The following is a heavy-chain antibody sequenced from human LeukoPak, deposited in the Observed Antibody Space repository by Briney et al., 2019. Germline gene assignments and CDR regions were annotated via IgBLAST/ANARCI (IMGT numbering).Heavy chain of an antibody. J-gene: IGHJ4*02. CDR3: ARPRSGQYYFDY. CDR1: GGSIISSGYY. CDR2: IYYNGNT. V-gene: IGHV4-39*01. D-gene: IGHD2-15*01. Sequence: PSETLSLTCTVSGGSIISSGYYWSWIRQPPGKGLEWIGSIYYNGNTYYNPSLKSRVTISVDTSKNQFSLKLTSLPAADKAVYYFARPRSGQYYFDYWGQGTLVTVSS.